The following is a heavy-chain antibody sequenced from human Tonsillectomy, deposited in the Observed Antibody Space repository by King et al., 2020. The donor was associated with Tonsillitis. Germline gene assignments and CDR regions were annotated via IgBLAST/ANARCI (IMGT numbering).Heavy chain of an antibody. CDR2: IYYSGST. CDR3: ARVYYYDSSGYFLYWYFDL. V-gene: IGHV4-59*01. Sequence: QLQESGPGLVKPSETLSLTCTVSGGSISSYYWSWIRQPPGKGLEWIGYIYYSGSTNYNPSLKSRVPISVDTSKNQFSLKLSSVTAADTAVYYCARVYYYDSSGYFLYWYFDLWGRGTLVTVSS. D-gene: IGHD3-22*01. J-gene: IGHJ2*01. CDR1: GGSISSYY.